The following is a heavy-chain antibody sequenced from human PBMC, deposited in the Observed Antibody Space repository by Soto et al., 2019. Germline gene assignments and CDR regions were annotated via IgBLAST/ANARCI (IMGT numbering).Heavy chain of an antibody. D-gene: IGHD3-22*01. V-gene: IGHV4-34*01. CDR2: INHSGST. CDR3: ARALTYYYDSSGDYRSYGMDV. CDR1: GGSLSGYY. J-gene: IGHJ6*02. Sequence: PSETLSLTCAVYGGSLSGYYWSWIRQPPGKGLEWIGEINHSGSTNYNPSLKSRVTISVDTSKNQFSLKLSSVTAADTAVYYCARALTYYYDSSGDYRSYGMDVWGQGTTVTVSS.